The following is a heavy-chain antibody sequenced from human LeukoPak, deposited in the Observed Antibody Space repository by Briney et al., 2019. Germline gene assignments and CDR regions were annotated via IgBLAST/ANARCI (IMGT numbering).Heavy chain of an antibody. CDR3: ARVYSSSSTLDGNYFDY. J-gene: IGHJ4*02. D-gene: IGHD6-6*01. V-gene: IGHV4-39*07. CDR2: IYYSGST. Sequence: SETLSLTCTVSGGSISSSSYYWGWIRQPPGKGLEWIGSIYYSGSTYYNPSLKSRVTISVDTSKNQFSLKLSSVTAVDTAVYYCARVYSSSSTLDGNYFDYWGQGTLVTVSS. CDR1: GGSISSSSYY.